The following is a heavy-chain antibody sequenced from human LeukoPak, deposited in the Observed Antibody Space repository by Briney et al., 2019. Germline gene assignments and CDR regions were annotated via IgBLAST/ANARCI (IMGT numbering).Heavy chain of an antibody. J-gene: IGHJ4*02. D-gene: IGHD6-19*01. CDR3: ARSTSGWKLDY. CDR1: GFSFSTHA. V-gene: IGHV3-30-3*01. CDR2: ISYDGTNK. Sequence: GGSLRLSCTASGFSFSTHALHWVRQARGEGLEWVAVISYDGTNKYHAKSVKGRFTISRDNSKNTLYLQMNSPRVDDTAVYYCARSTSGWKLDYWGQGTLVTVSS.